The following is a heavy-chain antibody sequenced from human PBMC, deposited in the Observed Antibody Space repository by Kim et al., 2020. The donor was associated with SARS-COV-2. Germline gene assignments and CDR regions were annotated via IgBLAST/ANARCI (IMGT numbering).Heavy chain of an antibody. D-gene: IGHD3-10*01. V-gene: IGHV3-30*18. Sequence: GGSLRLSCAASGFTFSSYGMHWVRQAPGNGLEWVTLISYDASNKYYEESVRGRFTISRDNSKNTLYLQMNSLRAEDTAVYYCAKDRMVRGVTVDYFDYWGQGTLVTVSS. CDR1: GFTFSSYG. J-gene: IGHJ4*02. CDR2: ISYDASNK. CDR3: AKDRMVRGVTVDYFDY.